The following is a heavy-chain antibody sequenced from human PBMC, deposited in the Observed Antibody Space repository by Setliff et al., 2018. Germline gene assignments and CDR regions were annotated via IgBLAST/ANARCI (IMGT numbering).Heavy chain of an antibody. D-gene: IGHD3-3*01. Sequence: NPSETLSLTCTVSGDSISSRRSYWGWFRQPAGKGLEWIGQIYTSWSTNYNPSLKSRVTISLDTSKNHFSLSLSSVTAADTAVYYCARMSGFQYMDVWGKGTTVTVSS. CDR3: ARMSGFQYMDV. J-gene: IGHJ6*03. V-gene: IGHV4-61*09. CDR2: IYTSWST. CDR1: GDSISSRRSY.